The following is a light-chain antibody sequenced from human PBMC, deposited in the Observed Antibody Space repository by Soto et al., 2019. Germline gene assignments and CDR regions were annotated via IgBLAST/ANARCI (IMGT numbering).Light chain of an antibody. Sequence: DIQMTQSPSSLSASVGDRVTITCRASQGISTYLNWYLQKPGKAPKLLIYAASSLQSGVPSRFSGSGSETDSTLTISSLQPEDFATYSCQQSYSTTWTFGQGTKVDIK. CDR3: QQSYSTTWT. J-gene: IGKJ1*01. CDR2: AAS. CDR1: QGISTY. V-gene: IGKV1-39*01.